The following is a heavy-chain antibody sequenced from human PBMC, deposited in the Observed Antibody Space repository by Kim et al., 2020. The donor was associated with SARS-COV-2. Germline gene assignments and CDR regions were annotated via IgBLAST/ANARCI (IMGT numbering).Heavy chain of an antibody. CDR2: IYYSGST. Sequence: SETLSLTCTVSGGSISSYYWSWIRQPPGKGLEWIGYIYYSGSTNYNPSLKSRVTISVDTSKNQFSLKLSSVTAADTAVYYCARDGAARVFAFDIWGQGT. CDR1: GGSISSYY. J-gene: IGHJ3*02. V-gene: IGHV4-59*01. D-gene: IGHD6-25*01. CDR3: ARDGAARVFAFDI.